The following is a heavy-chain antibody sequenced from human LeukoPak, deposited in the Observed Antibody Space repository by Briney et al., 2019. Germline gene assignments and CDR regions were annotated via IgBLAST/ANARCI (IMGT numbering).Heavy chain of an antibody. D-gene: IGHD3-3*01. J-gene: IGHJ4*02. CDR2: IYSGGST. V-gene: IGHV3-53*01. CDR1: GFTVSSNY. CDR3: AKREERSWSGYYSPHYYFDY. Sequence: PGGSLRLSCAASGFTVSSNYMSWVRQAPGKGLGWVSVIYSGGSTYYADSVKGRFTISRDNSKNTLYLQMNSLRAEDTAVYYCAKREERSWSGYYSPHYYFDYWGQGTLVTVSS.